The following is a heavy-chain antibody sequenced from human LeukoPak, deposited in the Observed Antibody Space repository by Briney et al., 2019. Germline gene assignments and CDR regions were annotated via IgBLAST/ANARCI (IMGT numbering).Heavy chain of an antibody. V-gene: IGHV3-48*02. CDR1: GXTFSTYS. Sequence: GGSLRLSCAASGXTFSTYSMNWVRXAPGKGLERFSYISNCSSTIYYADSVKGRFTISRDNAKNSLYLQMNSLRDEDTAVYYCARSRSVDYWGQGTLVTVSS. CDR3: ARSRSVDY. J-gene: IGHJ4*02. CDR2: ISNCSSTI. D-gene: IGHD6-13*01.